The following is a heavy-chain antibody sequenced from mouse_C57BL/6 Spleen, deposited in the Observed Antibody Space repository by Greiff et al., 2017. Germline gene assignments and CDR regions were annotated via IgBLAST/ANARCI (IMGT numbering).Heavy chain of an antibody. J-gene: IGHJ2*01. CDR1: GYTFTDYY. CDR3: ARSGSNWEFDY. CDR2: IYPGSGNT. D-gene: IGHD4-1*01. V-gene: IGHV1-76*01. Sequence: QVQLKQSGAELVRPGASVKLSCKASGYTFTDYYINWVKPRPGQGLEWIARIYPGSGNTYYNEKFKGKATLTAEKSSSTAYMQLSSLTSEDSAVYFCARSGSNWEFDYWGQGTTLTVSS.